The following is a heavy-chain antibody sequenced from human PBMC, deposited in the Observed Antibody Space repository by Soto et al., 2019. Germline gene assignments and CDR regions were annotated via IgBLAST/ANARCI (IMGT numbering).Heavy chain of an antibody. CDR3: ARALWFGESLVDY. Sequence: PSETLSLTCAVYGGSFSGYYWSWIRQPPGKGLEWIGEINHSGSTNYNPSLKSRVTISVDTSKNQFSLKLSSVTAADTAVYYCARALWFGESLVDYWGQGTLVTVSS. D-gene: IGHD3-10*01. J-gene: IGHJ4*02. V-gene: IGHV4-34*01. CDR1: GGSFSGYY. CDR2: INHSGST.